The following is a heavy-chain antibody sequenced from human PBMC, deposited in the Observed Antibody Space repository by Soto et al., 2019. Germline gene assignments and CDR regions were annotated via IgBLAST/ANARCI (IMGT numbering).Heavy chain of an antibody. D-gene: IGHD5-12*01. V-gene: IGHV1-69*02. Sequence: GPPVKVSCKASGGTFSSYTISWVRQAPGQGLEWMGRIIPILGIANYAQKFQGRVTITADKSTSTAYMELSSLRSEDTAVYYCARGGRDGYTEEAFDIWGQGTMVTVSS. CDR2: IIPILGIA. J-gene: IGHJ3*02. CDR1: GGTFSSYT. CDR3: ARGGRDGYTEEAFDI.